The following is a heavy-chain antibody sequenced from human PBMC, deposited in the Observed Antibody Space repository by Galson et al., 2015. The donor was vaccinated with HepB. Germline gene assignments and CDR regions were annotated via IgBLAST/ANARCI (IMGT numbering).Heavy chain of an antibody. CDR1: GVTFSSYA. Sequence: SVKVSCKASGVTFSSYAISWVRQAPGQGLEWMGGIIPLFRTANYAQKFQGRVTITADESTSTAYMELSSLTSEDTAVYYCARQYDSNGFYAYWGQGTLVTVSS. CDR3: ARQYDSNGFYAY. V-gene: IGHV1-69*13. J-gene: IGHJ4*02. D-gene: IGHD3-22*01. CDR2: IIPLFRTA.